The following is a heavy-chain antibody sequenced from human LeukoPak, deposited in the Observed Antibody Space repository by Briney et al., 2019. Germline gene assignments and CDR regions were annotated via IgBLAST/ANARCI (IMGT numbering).Heavy chain of an antibody. J-gene: IGHJ5*02. CDR2: IKQDGSEK. D-gene: IGHD6-13*01. CDR1: GFTFSSYW. CDR3: ARGGYSRSWYVPFDP. Sequence: TGGSLRLSCAASGFTFSSYWMSWVRQAPGKGLEWVANIKQDGSEKYYVDSVKGRFTISRDNAKNSLYLQMNSLRAEDTAVYYCARGGYSRSWYVPFDPWGQGTLVIVSS. V-gene: IGHV3-7*04.